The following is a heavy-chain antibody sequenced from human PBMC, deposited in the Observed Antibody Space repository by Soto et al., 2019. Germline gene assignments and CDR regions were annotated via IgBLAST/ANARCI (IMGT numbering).Heavy chain of an antibody. CDR1: GFTFSSYG. Sequence: GGSLRLSCAASGFTFSSYGMHWVRQAPGKGLEWVAVIWYDGSNKYYADSVKGRFTISRDNSKNTLYLQMNSLRAEDTAVYYCARDRGLYYYYYGMDVWGQGTTVTVSS. CDR2: IWYDGSNK. J-gene: IGHJ6*02. CDR3: ARDRGLYYYYYGMDV. V-gene: IGHV3-33*01.